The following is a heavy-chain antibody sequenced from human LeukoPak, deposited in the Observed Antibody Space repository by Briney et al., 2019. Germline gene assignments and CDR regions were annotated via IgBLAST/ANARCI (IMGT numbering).Heavy chain of an antibody. CDR1: GGTFSSYA. Sequence: ASVKVSCKASGGTFSSYAISWVRQAPGQGLEWMGRIIPIFGIANYAQKFQGRVTITADKSTSTAYMELSSLRSEDTAVYYCARGGEQQLVLFDYWGQGTLVTVSS. J-gene: IGHJ4*02. CDR2: IIPIFGIA. CDR3: ARGGEQQLVLFDY. V-gene: IGHV1-69*04. D-gene: IGHD6-13*01.